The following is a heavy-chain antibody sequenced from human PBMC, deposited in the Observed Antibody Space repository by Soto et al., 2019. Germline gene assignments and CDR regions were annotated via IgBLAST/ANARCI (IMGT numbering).Heavy chain of an antibody. V-gene: IGHV3-23*01. CDR2: ISGSGGST. J-gene: IGHJ3*02. D-gene: IGHD2-2*01. CDR3: AKALGYCSSTSCYDAFDI. CDR1: GFTFSSYA. Sequence: EVQLLESGGGLVQPGGSLRLSCAASGFTFSSYAMSWVRQAPGKGLEWVSAISGSGGSTYYADSVKGRFTISRDNSKNTLYLQMNSLRAEDTAVYYCAKALGYCSSTSCYDAFDIWGQGTMVTVSS.